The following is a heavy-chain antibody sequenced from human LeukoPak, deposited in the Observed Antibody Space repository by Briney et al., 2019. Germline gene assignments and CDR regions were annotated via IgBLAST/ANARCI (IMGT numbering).Heavy chain of an antibody. CDR2: ISSSSSAI. CDR3: ARVLHKRNYDSTTYYGY. CDR1: GFTFSSYS. D-gene: IGHD3-22*01. V-gene: IGHV3-48*01. Sequence: GGSPRLSCAASGFTFSSYSMNWVRQAPGKGLEWVSYISSSSSAIYYADSVKGRFTISRDNAKNSLYLQMNSLRAEDTAVYYCARVLHKRNYDSTTYYGYWGQGTLVTVSS. J-gene: IGHJ4*02.